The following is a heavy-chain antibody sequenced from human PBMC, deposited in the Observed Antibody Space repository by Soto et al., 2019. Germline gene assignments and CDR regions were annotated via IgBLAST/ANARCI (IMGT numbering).Heavy chain of an antibody. V-gene: IGHV4-39*01. CDR1: GGSISSSSYY. D-gene: IGHD3-10*01. CDR2: IYYSGST. J-gene: IGHJ6*02. CDR3: ARSGSYYNDYYGMDV. Sequence: QLQLQESGPGLVKPSETLSLTCTVSGGSISSSSYYWGWIRQPPGKGLEWIGSIYYSGSTYYNPSLKSRVTISVDTSKNQFSLKLSSVTAADTAVYYCARSGSYYNDYYGMDVWGQGTTVTVSS.